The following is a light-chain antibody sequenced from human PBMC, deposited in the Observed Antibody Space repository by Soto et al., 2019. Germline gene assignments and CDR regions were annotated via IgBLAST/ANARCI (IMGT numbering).Light chain of an antibody. CDR1: QSISNY. CDR2: AAS. CDR3: QQTDTTPIT. Sequence: DIQMTQSPSSLSASVGDRVTITCRASQSISNYLNCYQQKPGKAPKLLIYAASSLQSGVPSRFSGSGSGTDFTLTISSLQPEDFATYFCQQTDTTPITFGQGTRLEIK. J-gene: IGKJ5*01. V-gene: IGKV1-39*01.